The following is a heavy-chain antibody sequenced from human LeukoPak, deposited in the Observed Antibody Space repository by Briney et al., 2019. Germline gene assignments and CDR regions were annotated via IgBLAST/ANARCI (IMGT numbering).Heavy chain of an antibody. CDR1: GYSISSDYY. Sequence: SETLPLTCAVSGYSISSDYYWGWIRQPPGKGLEWIGSIYHSGSTYYNPFLKSRVTISVDTSKNQFSLKLSSVTAADTAVYYCARDRALFIPLDVWGKGITVTVSS. J-gene: IGHJ6*04. CDR3: ARDRALFIPLDV. D-gene: IGHD2-21*01. CDR2: IYHSGST. V-gene: IGHV4-38-2*02.